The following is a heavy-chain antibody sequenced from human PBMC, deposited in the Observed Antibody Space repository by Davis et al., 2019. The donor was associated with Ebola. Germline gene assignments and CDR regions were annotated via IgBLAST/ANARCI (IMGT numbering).Heavy chain of an antibody. D-gene: IGHD1-26*01. CDR2: ISSDSDYI. V-gene: IGHV3-21*01. CDR3: ASGSYSMRNWFDP. CDR1: GFTFSTYS. Sequence: GGSLRLSCAASGFTFSTYSMSWVRQAPGKGLEWVSSISSDSDYIYYADSAKGRFTISRDNAKNTLYLQMNSLRAEDTAVYYCASGSYSMRNWFDPWGQGTLVTVSS. J-gene: IGHJ5*02.